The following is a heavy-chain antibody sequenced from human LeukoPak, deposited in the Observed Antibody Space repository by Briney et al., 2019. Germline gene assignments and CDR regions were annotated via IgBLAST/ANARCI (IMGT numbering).Heavy chain of an antibody. CDR1: GFTFSGYW. V-gene: IGHV3-7*01. CDR2: IKQDGSVK. D-gene: IGHD1-26*01. Sequence: GGSLRLSCAASGFTFSGYWMMWVRQAPGKGLEWVANIKQDGSVKQYVDSVKGRFSISRDNAKNSLYLQMNSLRAEDTALYYCAKGLGYYSDYWGQGTLVTVSS. J-gene: IGHJ4*02. CDR3: AKGLGYYSDY.